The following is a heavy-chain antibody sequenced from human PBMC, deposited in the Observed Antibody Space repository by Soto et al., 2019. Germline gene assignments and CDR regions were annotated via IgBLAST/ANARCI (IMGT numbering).Heavy chain of an antibody. Sequence: QVQLVESGGGVVQPGRSLRLSCAASGFSFSSYGMHWVRQAPGKGLEWVAMISYDGTDEYYADSVKGRFTISRDNSKNVVYLQMNSLRAEDTAVYYGAKQESDWNDHVDYWGQGTLITFAS. CDR2: ISYDGTDE. CDR1: GFSFSSYG. D-gene: IGHD1-1*01. CDR3: AKQESDWNDHVDY. J-gene: IGHJ4*02. V-gene: IGHV3-30*18.